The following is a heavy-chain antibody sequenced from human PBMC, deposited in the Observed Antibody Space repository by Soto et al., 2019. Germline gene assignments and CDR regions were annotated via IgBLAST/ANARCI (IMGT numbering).Heavy chain of an antibody. Sequence: GGSLRLSCAASGFTFSSYCMHWVRQAPGKGLEWVAVISYDGSNKYYADSVKGRFTISRDNSKNTLYLQMNSLRAEDTAVYYCAKAIAAAGTSWFDPWGQGTLVTVSS. CDR3: AKAIAAAGTSWFDP. CDR1: GFTFSSYC. J-gene: IGHJ5*02. D-gene: IGHD6-13*01. V-gene: IGHV3-30*18. CDR2: ISYDGSNK.